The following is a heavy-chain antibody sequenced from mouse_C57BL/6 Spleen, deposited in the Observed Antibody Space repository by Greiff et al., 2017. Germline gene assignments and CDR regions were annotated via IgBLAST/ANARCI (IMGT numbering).Heavy chain of an antibody. CDR1: GFTFSDAW. CDR2: IRNKANNHAT. D-gene: IGHD1-1*01. CDR3: SLYGSSYDYAMDY. Sequence: EVQGVESGGGLVQPGGSMKLSCAASGFTFSDAWMDWVRQSPEKGLEWVAEIRNKANNHATYYAESVKGRFTISRDDSKSSVYLQMNSLRAEDTGIYYCSLYGSSYDYAMDYWGQGTSVTVSS. V-gene: IGHV6-6*01. J-gene: IGHJ4*01.